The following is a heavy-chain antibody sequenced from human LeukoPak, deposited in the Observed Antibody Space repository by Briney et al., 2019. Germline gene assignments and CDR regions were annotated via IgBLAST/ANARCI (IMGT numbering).Heavy chain of an antibody. V-gene: IGHV4-30-4*07. CDR2: IYYSGAT. J-gene: IGHJ2*01. D-gene: IGHD4-17*01. CDR3: ARGHYGDYVWYFDL. Sequence: SETLSLTYAVSGGSISRGCYSWSWIRQPPGKGLEWIGYIYYSGATYYNPSLKSRASVSVDTTKNHFSLKLRSATAAHKAVFYCARGHYGDYVWYFDLRGRGALVTDSS. CDR1: GGSISRGCYS.